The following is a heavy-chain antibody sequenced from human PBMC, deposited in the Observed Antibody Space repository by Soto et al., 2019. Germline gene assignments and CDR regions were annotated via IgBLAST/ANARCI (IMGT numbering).Heavy chain of an antibody. V-gene: IGHV1-3*01. CDR2: INAGNGNT. CDR3: ARDRRLIGYCSGGSCYYMYNWFDP. CDR1: GYTFTSYA. J-gene: IGHJ5*02. Sequence: ASVKVSCKASGYTFTSYAMRWVRQAPGQRLEWMGWINAGNGNTKYSQKFRGRVTITRDTSASTAYMELSSLRSEDTAVYYCARDRRLIGYCSGGSCYYMYNWFDPWGQGTLVTVSS. D-gene: IGHD2-15*01.